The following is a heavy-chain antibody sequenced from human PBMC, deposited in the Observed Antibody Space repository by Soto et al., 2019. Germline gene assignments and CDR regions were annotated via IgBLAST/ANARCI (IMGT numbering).Heavy chain of an antibody. CDR1: GDSIGSGGYY. Sequence: SETLSLTCTVSGDSIGSGGYYWTWIRQHPGKGLEWIGYIYYSGSTYYNPSLKSRVTISVDTSKNQFSLKLSSVTAAVTAVYYCARDKTYYDDTSGYYGFDYWGQGTPVTVSS. J-gene: IGHJ4*02. D-gene: IGHD3-22*01. CDR3: ARDKTYYDDTSGYYGFDY. CDR2: IYYSGST. V-gene: IGHV4-31*03.